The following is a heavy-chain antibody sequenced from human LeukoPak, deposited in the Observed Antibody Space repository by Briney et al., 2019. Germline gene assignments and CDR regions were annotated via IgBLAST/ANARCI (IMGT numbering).Heavy chain of an antibody. Sequence: GASVKVSCKASGGTFSSYAISWVRQAPGQGLEWMGGIIPIFGTANYAQKFQGRVTITADKSTSTAYMELSSLRSEDTAVYYCARRSKYYDSSGYYDYWGQGTLVTVSS. D-gene: IGHD3-22*01. CDR1: GGTFSSYA. CDR3: ARRSKYYDSSGYYDY. J-gene: IGHJ4*02. CDR2: IIPIFGTA. V-gene: IGHV1-69*06.